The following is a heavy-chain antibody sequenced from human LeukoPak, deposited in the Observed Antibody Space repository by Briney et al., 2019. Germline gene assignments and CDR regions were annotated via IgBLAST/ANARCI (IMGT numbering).Heavy chain of an antibody. D-gene: IGHD6-13*01. CDR1: GFIFDNYV. CDR2: ISGSGSST. V-gene: IGHV3-23*01. CDR3: ARSRKQQLVQNYSDS. J-gene: IGHJ4*02. Sequence: GGSLRLSCAASGFIFDNYVLTWVRQTPEKGLEWVAGISGSGSSTNYADAVKGRFTISRDNSKDTVYLQLSSLNSEDTAVYYCARSRKQQLVQNYSDSWGQGTLVTVSS.